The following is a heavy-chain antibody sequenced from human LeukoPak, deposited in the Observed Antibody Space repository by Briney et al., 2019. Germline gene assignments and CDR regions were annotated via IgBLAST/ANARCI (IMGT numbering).Heavy chain of an antibody. D-gene: IGHD2-2*01. J-gene: IGHJ5*02. Sequence: SETLSLTCTVSGGSISSGGYYWSWIRQPPGKGLEWIGYIYHSGSTYYNPSLKSRVTISVDRSKNQFSLKLSSVTAADTAVYYCARVMSSTSWDNWFDPWGQGTLVTVSS. V-gene: IGHV4-30-2*01. CDR2: IYHSGST. CDR3: ARVMSSTSWDNWFDP. CDR1: GGSISSGGYY.